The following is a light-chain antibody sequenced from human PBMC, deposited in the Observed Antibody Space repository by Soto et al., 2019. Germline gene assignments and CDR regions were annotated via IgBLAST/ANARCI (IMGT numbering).Light chain of an antibody. CDR1: QTISSL. CDR3: QHYNSYSEA. CDR2: KAS. Sequence: DIQMTQSPSSLSASVGDRFTITCRASQTISSLLAWYHQKPGKAPKLLIYKASTLKSGVPSRFSGSGSGTEFTLTISSLQPDDFATYYCQHYNSYSEAFGQGTKVDIK. J-gene: IGKJ1*01. V-gene: IGKV1-5*03.